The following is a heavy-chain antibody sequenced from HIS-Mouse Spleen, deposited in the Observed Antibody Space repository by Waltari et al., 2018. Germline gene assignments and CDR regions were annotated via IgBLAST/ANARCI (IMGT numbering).Heavy chain of an antibody. CDR2: ISYDGSNK. J-gene: IGHJ4*02. CDR3: AKDKHHAFDY. V-gene: IGHV3-30*18. Sequence: QVQLVESGGGVVQPGRSLRLSGAASGFTFGSYGMHWVRQAPGKGLEWVAVISYDGSNKYYADSVKGRFTISRDNSKNTLYLQMNSLRAEDTAVYYCAKDKHHAFDYWGQGTLVTVSS. CDR1: GFTFGSYG.